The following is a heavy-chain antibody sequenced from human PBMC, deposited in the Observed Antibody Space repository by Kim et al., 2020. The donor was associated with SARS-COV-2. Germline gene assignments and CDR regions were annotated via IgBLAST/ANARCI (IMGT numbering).Heavy chain of an antibody. D-gene: IGHD2-21*02. Sequence: GGSLRLSCAVSGFTFVSHWMTWVRQAPGKGLQWVANLNQYGSEKYYVDSVKGRFTISRDNAKNLLFLQMNNLRGDDTATYFCARVTGISDFREGYFDYWGRGALVTVSS. CDR1: GFTFVSHW. V-gene: IGHV3-7*01. J-gene: IGHJ4*02. CDR3: ARVTGISDFREGYFDY. CDR2: LNQYGSEK.